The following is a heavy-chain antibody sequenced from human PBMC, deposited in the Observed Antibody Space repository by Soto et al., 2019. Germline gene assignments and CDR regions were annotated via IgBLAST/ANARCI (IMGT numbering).Heavy chain of an antibody. CDR2: ISYDGNNK. J-gene: IGHJ4*02. CDR3: ARDRPGDYFYCDC. Sequence: GGSLRLSCAASGFTYSTYTMHWVRQAPGKGLEWVAVISYDGNNKFYADSVKGRFTISRDNAKNTLYLQMNSLRAEDTAVYYCARDRPGDYFYCDCWGQGNMVTVSS. CDR1: GFTYSTYT. D-gene: IGHD3-10*01. V-gene: IGHV3-30*14.